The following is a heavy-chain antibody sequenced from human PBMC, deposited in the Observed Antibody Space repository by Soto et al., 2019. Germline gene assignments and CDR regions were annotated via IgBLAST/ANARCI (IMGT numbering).Heavy chain of an antibody. J-gene: IGHJ4*02. D-gene: IGHD6-13*01. V-gene: IGHV3-33*01. CDR3: ARSAGKGGLAAPIHY. CDR1: GFTFSNYG. CDR2: ISYDGSNK. Sequence: VQLVESGGGVFQPGRSLRLSCASSGFTFSNYGMHWVRQAPGNGLECVAVISYDGSNKYYADSVKGRFTISRDNSKSTLFLQMDSLRVEDTAVYYCARSAGKGGLAAPIHYWGQGTLVTVSS.